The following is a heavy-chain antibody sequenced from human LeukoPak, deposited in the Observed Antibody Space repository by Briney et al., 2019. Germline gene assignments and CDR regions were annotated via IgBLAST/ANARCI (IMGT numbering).Heavy chain of an antibody. CDR2: ISYDGSNK. CDR1: GFTFSSYG. V-gene: IGHV3-30*18. D-gene: IGHD5-12*01. J-gene: IGHJ6*02. Sequence: PGRSLRLSCAAPGFTFSSYGMHWVRQAPGKGLEWVAVISYDGSNKYYADSVKGRFTIYRDNSKNTLYLQMNSLRAEDTAVYYCAKVWVSGFPPSYYYGMDVWGQGTTVTVSS. CDR3: AKVWVSGFPPSYYYGMDV.